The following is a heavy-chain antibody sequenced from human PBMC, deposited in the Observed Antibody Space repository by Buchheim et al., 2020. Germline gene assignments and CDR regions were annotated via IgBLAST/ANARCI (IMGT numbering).Heavy chain of an antibody. D-gene: IGHD6-6*01. CDR3: AKWVAAPTYFDY. CDR1: GFTFSSYA. J-gene: IGHJ4*02. Sequence: EVQLLESGGGLVQPGGSLRLSCAASGFTFSSYAMSWVRQAPGKGLEWVSTITGSGGNTYYADSVKGRFTISRDHSKHTLYLQMNSLRAEDTAVYFCAKWVAAPTYFDYWGQGTL. CDR2: ITGSGGNT. V-gene: IGHV3-23*01.